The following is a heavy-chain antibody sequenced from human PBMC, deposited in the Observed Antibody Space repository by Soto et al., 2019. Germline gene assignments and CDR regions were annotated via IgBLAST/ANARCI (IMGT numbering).Heavy chain of an antibody. CDR2: SRNSDSTT. CDR1: GFSFCNYE. Sequence: WGSLRLSCAASGFSFCNYEMNWVRQAPVKGLEWISYSRNSDSTTYYADSVRGRFTISRDNAKNLLHLQMHSLRADDTAVYYCARDSGHYYGWFELWGQGTLVTVAS. J-gene: IGHJ5*02. V-gene: IGHV3-48*03. D-gene: IGHD3-10*01. CDR3: ARDSGHYYGWFEL.